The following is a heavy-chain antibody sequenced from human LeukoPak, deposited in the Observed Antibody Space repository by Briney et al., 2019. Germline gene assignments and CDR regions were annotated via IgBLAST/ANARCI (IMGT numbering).Heavy chain of an antibody. CDR1: GASISTYF. J-gene: IGHJ3*01. D-gene: IGHD2/OR15-2a*01. CDR2: IYYSGSA. CDR3: ARSTSDTYSLSPFDL. V-gene: IGHV4-59*12. Sequence: SETLSLTCRVSGASISTYFWSWIRQPPGKGLEWIGYIYYSGSANYNPSLKSRITMSMDTSKNQVSLKMNSVTAADTAVYYCARSTSDTYSLSPFDLWGQGTMVTVAS.